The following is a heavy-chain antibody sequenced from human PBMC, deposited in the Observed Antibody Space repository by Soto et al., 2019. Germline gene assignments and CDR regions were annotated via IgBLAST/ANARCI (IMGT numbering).Heavy chain of an antibody. Sequence: SETLSLTCTVSGGSISSYFYIWVRQPPGKGLEWIGSVYYTGTTDYNPSLKSRVTISVDTSKTQFSLNLRSVTAADTAVYYCARDNILGILYGGMDVWGQGTTVTVS. CDR3: ARDNILGILYGGMDV. CDR2: VYYTGTT. CDR1: GGSISSYF. J-gene: IGHJ6*02. V-gene: IGHV4-59*01. D-gene: IGHD3-3*01.